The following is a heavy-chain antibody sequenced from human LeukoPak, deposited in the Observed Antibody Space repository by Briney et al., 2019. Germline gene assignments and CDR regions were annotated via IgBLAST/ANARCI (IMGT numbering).Heavy chain of an antibody. CDR3: ASGYCYAPYDY. CDR2: ISYDGSNK. V-gene: IGHV3-30-3*01. D-gene: IGHD3-22*01. Sequence: GGSLRLSCAASGFSFSSYATRWFRQAPGKGLEWVADISYDGSNKYYADSVNGRFTISRDNTKNALYRQMNSLRAEDTAVYYCASGYCYAPYDYWGQGTLVTASS. J-gene: IGHJ4*02. CDR1: GFSFSSYA.